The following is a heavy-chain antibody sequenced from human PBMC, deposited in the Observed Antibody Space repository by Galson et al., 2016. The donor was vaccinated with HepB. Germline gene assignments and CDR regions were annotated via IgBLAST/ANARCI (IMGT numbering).Heavy chain of an antibody. CDR2: IKSKSDGGTT. D-gene: IGHD1-14*01. Sequence: SLRLSCAASGFTFVDAWMSWVRQAPGQGLEWVGHIKSKSDGGTTDYAAPVKGRFIISRDDSKNTVYLQMNSLKTEDTAVYYCTTDEPRDYWGQGTLVTVSS. V-gene: IGHV3-15*01. J-gene: IGHJ4*02. CDR1: GFTFVDAW. CDR3: TTDEPRDY.